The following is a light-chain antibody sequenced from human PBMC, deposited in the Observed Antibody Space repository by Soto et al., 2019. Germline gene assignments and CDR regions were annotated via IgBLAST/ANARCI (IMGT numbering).Light chain of an antibody. CDR1: QGIGNY. CDR3: EQYNSYPRT. Sequence: DIQMTQSPSSLSASVGDRVTITCRTSQGIGNYLAWFQQKQGKAPKPLIYAASSLQSGVPSKFSGSGSGTDFTLTISSLQPEDFATYDCEQYNSYPRTFGQRTKLVIK. J-gene: IGKJ2*01. V-gene: IGKV1-16*02. CDR2: AAS.